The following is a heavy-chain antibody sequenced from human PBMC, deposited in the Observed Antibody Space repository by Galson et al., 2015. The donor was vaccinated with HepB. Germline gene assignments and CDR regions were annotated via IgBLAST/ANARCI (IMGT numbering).Heavy chain of an antibody. Sequence: CAISGDSVSSNSAAWNRIRQSPSRGLEWLGRTYYRSNWYNDYAVSVKSRMTINPDTSKNQFSLQLNSVNPEDTAVYYCARQKRGSFDYWGQGTLVTVSS. V-gene: IGHV6-1*01. CDR3: ARQKRGSFDY. J-gene: IGHJ4*02. CDR2: TYYRSNWYN. D-gene: IGHD3-16*01. CDR1: GDSVSSNSAA.